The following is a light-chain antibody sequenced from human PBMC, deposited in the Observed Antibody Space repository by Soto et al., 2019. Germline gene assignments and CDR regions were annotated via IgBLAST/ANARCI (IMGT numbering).Light chain of an antibody. CDR2: EVI. CDR3: GSYTTSTTLSWV. J-gene: IGLJ3*02. CDR1: SSDVGAYNY. V-gene: IGLV2-14*01. Sequence: QSALTQPASVSGSPGQSITISCAGTSSDVGAYNYVSWFQQHPGKAPKLMIYEVINRPSGVSNRFSGSKSGNTASLTISGLQAEDEADYYCGSYTTSTTLSWVFGGGTKLTVL.